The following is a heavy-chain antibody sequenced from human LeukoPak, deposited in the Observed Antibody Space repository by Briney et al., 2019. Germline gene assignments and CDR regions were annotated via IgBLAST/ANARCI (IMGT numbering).Heavy chain of an antibody. D-gene: IGHD1-7*01. V-gene: IGHV1-2*02. J-gene: IGHJ4*02. Sequence: ASVKVSCKASGYTFTGYYMHWVRQAPGQGLEWMGWINPNSGGTNYAQKFQGRVTMTRDTSISTAYMELSRLRSDDTAVYYCARDLGDWNYDREHSISGDYWGQGTLVTVSS. CDR3: ARDLGDWNYDREHSISGDY. CDR1: GYTFTGYY. CDR2: INPNSGGT.